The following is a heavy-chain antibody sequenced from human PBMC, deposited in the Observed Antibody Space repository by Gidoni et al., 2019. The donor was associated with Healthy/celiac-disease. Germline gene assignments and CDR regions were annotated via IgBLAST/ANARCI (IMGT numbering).Heavy chain of an antibody. CDR3: TGYYDFPFDP. Sequence: EVQLVESGGGSVQPGGPLKLSCAASGFTFSGSAMHWVRQASGKGLEWVGRIRSKANSYATAYAASVKGRCTISRDDSKNTAYLQMNSLKTEDTAVYYCTGYYDFPFDPWGQGTLVTVSS. CDR1: GFTFSGSA. D-gene: IGHD3-3*01. J-gene: IGHJ5*02. V-gene: IGHV3-73*02. CDR2: IRSKANSYAT.